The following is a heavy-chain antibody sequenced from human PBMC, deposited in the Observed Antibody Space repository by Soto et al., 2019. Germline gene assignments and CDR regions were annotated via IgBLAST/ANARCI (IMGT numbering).Heavy chain of an antibody. CDR2: MNPSIGNT. CDR1: GKPLSGDE. D-gene: IGHD3-10*01. CDR3: SGGRITKWLDP. Sequence: ASVNLAWQGAGKPLSGDEGNRFRQAAGQGVQWTGWMNPSIGNTGSAHKSQGRVTMTRNTSRSTAYMGLSSLRSEDTAVYYCSGGRITKWLDPGRHGTLVTVSS. V-gene: IGHV1-8*01. J-gene: IGHJ5*02.